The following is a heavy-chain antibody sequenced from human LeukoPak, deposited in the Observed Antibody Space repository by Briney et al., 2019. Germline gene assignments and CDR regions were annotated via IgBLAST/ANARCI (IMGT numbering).Heavy chain of an antibody. CDR1: GFTFSSYS. CDR2: ISSSSSTI. CDR3: AREATTDYYYYYYYMDV. V-gene: IGHV3-48*01. Sequence: GGSLRLSCAASGFTFSSYSMNWVRQAPGKGLEWVSYISSSSSTIYYADSVKGRFTISRDNAKNSLYLQMNSLRAEDTAVYYCAREATTDYYYYYYYMDVWGKGTTVTVSS. J-gene: IGHJ6*03. D-gene: IGHD1-1*01.